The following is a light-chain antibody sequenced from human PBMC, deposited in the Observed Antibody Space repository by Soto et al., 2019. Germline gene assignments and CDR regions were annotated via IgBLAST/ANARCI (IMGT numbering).Light chain of an antibody. CDR3: QQYRDNWT. V-gene: IGKV1-5*03. Sequence: DIQMTQSPSTLSASVGDRVTITCWASQSISSWLAWYQQKPGTASKLLIYKASTLQSGVPSRFSGSGSGTEFTLTISSLQPDDSATYYCQQYRDNWTFGQGTKVDIK. CDR1: QSISSW. CDR2: KAS. J-gene: IGKJ1*01.